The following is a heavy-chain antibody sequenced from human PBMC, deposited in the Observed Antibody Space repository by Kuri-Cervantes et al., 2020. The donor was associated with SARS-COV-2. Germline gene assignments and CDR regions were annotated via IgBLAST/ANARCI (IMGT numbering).Heavy chain of an antibody. J-gene: IGHJ4*02. D-gene: IGHD3-3*01. CDR3: ATHAAIFGVVLPDY. CDR2: MNPNSGNT. CDR1: GYTFTSYD. V-gene: IGHV1-8*03. Sequence: ASVKVSCKASGYTFTSYDINWVRQATGQGLEWMGWMNPNSGNTGYAQKFQGRVTITRNTSISTAYMELSSLRSEDTAVYYCATHAAIFGVVLPDYWGQGTLVTVSS.